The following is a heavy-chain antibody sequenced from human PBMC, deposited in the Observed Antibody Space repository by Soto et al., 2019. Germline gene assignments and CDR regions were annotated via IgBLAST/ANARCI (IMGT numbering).Heavy chain of an antibody. J-gene: IGHJ6*03. CDR2: ISSSGSTI. CDR1: GFTFSDYY. D-gene: IGHD4-17*01. V-gene: IGHV3-11*01. CDR3: ARGSLGTTVTTNVYYYYYYMDV. Sequence: GGSLRLSCAASGFTFSDYYMSWIRQAPGKGLEWVSYISSSGSTIYYADSVKGRFTISRDNAKNSLYLQMNSLRAEDTAVYYCARGSLGTTVTTNVYYYYYYMDVWGKGITVTVSS.